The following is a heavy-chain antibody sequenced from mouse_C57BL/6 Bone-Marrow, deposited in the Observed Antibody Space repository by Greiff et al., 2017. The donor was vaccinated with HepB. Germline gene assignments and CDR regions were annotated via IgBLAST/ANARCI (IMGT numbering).Heavy chain of an antibody. CDR1: GYTFTSYG. CDR3: ARCGPYYYGSSCDYFDY. Sequence: QVHVKQSGAELARPGASVKLSCKASGYTFTSYGISWVKQRTGQGLEWIGEIYPRSGNTYYNEKFKGKATLTADKSSSTAYMELRSLTSEDSAVYFCARCGPYYYGSSCDYFDYWGQGTTLTVSS. D-gene: IGHD1-1*01. V-gene: IGHV1-81*01. J-gene: IGHJ2*01. CDR2: IYPRSGNT.